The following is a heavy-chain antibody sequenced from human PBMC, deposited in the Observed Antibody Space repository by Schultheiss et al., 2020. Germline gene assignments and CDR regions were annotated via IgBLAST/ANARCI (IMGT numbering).Heavy chain of an antibody. Sequence: GESLKISCAASGFTFSSYGMHWVRQAPGKGLEWVAVISYDGSNKYYADSVKGRFTISRDNSKNTLYLQMNSLRAEDTAVYYCAKGVNYYDSSGLDYWGQGTLVTVSS. J-gene: IGHJ4*02. D-gene: IGHD3-22*01. CDR1: GFTFSSYG. V-gene: IGHV3-30*18. CDR3: AKGVNYYDSSGLDY. CDR2: ISYDGSNK.